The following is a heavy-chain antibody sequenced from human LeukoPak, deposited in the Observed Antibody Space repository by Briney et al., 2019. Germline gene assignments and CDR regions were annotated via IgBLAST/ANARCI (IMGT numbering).Heavy chain of an antibody. CDR2: IYPGDSDT. CDR1: GYSFTSYW. V-gene: IGHV5-51*01. D-gene: IGHD3-3*01. CDR3: ARSISYDFWGGYYGY. J-gene: IGHJ4*02. Sequence: GESLKISCKGSGYSFTSYWIGWVRQMPGKGLEWMGIIYPGDSDTRYSTSFQGQVTISADKSISTAYLQWSSLKASDTAMYYCARSISYDFWGGYYGYWGQGTLVTVSS.